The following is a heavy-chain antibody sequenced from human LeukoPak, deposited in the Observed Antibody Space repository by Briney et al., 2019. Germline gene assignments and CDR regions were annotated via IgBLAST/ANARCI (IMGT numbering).Heavy chain of an antibody. J-gene: IGHJ3*02. V-gene: IGHV4-59*08. D-gene: IGHD3-22*01. CDR2: IYYSGST. CDR1: GESISGFY. Sequence: PSETLSLTCTVSGESISGFYWNWIRQPPGKGLEWLGYIYYSGSTNYNPSLKSRVTISVDTSKNQFSLKLSSVTAADTAVYYCARFRGYYDSSGPGAFDIWGQGTMVTVSS. CDR3: ARFRGYYDSSGPGAFDI.